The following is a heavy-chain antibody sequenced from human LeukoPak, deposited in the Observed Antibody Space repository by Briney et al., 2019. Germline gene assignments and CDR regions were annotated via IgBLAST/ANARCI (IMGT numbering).Heavy chain of an antibody. CDR2: INPNSGDT. Sequence: ASVKVSCKASGYTFTGYYMHWVRQAPGQGLEWMGWINPNSGDTNYAQKFQGRVTMTRDTSSSTAYMDLSRLRSDDTAVYYCARDSVPLRYFDWLSPFDYWGQGTLVTVSS. D-gene: IGHD3-9*01. V-gene: IGHV1-2*02. CDR1: GYTFTGYY. J-gene: IGHJ4*02. CDR3: ARDSVPLRYFDWLSPFDY.